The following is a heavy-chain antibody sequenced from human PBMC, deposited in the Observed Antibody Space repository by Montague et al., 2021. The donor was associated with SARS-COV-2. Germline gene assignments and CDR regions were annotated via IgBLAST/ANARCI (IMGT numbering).Heavy chain of an antibody. CDR1: GFTFNTYW. D-gene: IGHD5-12*01. CDR2: INSDETSI. J-gene: IGHJ4*02. CDR3: AMGWLPDF. V-gene: IGHV3-74*03. Sequence: SLRLSCAASGFTFNTYWMNWVRQEPGKGLVSISRINSDETSISYADSVKGRFTVFRDNTKNILYLQMNSLRVEDTAVYYSAMGWLPDFWGQGTQVTVSS.